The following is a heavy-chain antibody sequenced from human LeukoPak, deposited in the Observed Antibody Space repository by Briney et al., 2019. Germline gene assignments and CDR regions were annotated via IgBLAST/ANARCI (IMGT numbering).Heavy chain of an antibody. Sequence: GGSLRLSCAASGFTFSSYEMNWVRQAPGKGLEWLSYISSSGSTIYYADSVKGRLTISRDNAKNSLYLQMNSLRADDTAVYYCARGAYTVDYWGQGTLVTVSS. CDR1: GFTFSSYE. V-gene: IGHV3-48*03. CDR2: ISSSGSTI. CDR3: ARGAYTVDY. D-gene: IGHD4-11*01. J-gene: IGHJ4*02.